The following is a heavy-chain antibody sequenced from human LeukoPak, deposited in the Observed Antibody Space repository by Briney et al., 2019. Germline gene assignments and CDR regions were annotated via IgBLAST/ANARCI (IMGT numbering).Heavy chain of an antibody. V-gene: IGHV4-4*02. J-gene: IGHJ4*02. CDR2: IHHSGTT. D-gene: IGHD3-22*01. CDR1: GGSISSSNW. CDR3: ARHPAYYDSSGYYALDY. Sequence: SGTLSLTCAVSGGSISSSNWWSWARQPPGKGLEWIGEIHHSGTTNYNPSLKSRVTISVDSPKNQFSLKLNSVTAADTAVYYCARHPAYYDSSGYYALDYWGQGTLVTVSS.